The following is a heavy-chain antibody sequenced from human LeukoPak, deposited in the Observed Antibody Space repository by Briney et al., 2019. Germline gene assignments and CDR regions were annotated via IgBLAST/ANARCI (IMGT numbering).Heavy chain of an antibody. J-gene: IGHJ4*02. CDR2: ISYDGSNK. CDR3: AKAVVLRFLEWFYFDY. D-gene: IGHD3-3*01. V-gene: IGHV3-30-3*01. Sequence: GGSLRLSCAASGFTFSSYAMHWVRQAPGKGLEWVAVISYDGSNKYYADSVKGRFTISRDDSKNTLYLQMNSLRAEDTAVYYCAKAVVLRFLEWFYFDYWGQGTLVTVSS. CDR1: GFTFSSYA.